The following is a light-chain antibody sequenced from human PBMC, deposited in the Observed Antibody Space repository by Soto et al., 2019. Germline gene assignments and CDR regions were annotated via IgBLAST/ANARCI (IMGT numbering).Light chain of an antibody. CDR3: QTWGTGIVV. Sequence: QLVLTQSPSASASLGASVKLICTLSSGHSSYAIAWHQQQPEKGPRFLMKLNSDGSHSKGDGIPDRFSGSSSGAECYLTISSLQSEDEADYYCQTWGTGIVVFGGGTKLTVL. CDR1: SGHSSYA. CDR2: LNSDGSH. V-gene: IGLV4-69*01. J-gene: IGLJ2*01.